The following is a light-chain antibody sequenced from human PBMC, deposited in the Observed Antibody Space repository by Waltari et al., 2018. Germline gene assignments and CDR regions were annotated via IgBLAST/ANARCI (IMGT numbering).Light chain of an antibody. Sequence: QSALTQAASVSGSPGQPITISCTGTSSDIGSYNYVSWYQQHPGKAPKLIIYDVSNRPSGVSNRFSGSKSGNTASLTISGLQAEDEADYYCNSYENSNTRVFGGGTKLTVL. CDR2: DVS. J-gene: IGLJ3*02. CDR3: NSYENSNTRV. V-gene: IGLV2-14*03. CDR1: SSDIGSYNY.